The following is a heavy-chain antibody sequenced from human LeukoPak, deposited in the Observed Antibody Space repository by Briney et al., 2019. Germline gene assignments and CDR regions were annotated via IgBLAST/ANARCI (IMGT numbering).Heavy chain of an antibody. CDR3: ARDWRVEYCTSPACSIAYWFDS. Sequence: GASVKVSCKASGYTFSIYGITWVRQTPGQGLEWMGQITPNSGETKYAQKFQGRVTMTRDTSITTAYMELSSLTSDDTAVYYCARDWRVEYCTSPACSIAYWFDSWGQGTLVTVSS. V-gene: IGHV1-2*06. J-gene: IGHJ5*01. CDR1: GYTFSIYG. D-gene: IGHD2-2*01. CDR2: ITPNSGET.